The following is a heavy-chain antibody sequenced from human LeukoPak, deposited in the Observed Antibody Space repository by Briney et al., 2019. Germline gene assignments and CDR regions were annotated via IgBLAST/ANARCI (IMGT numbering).Heavy chain of an antibody. CDR3: ARAGTYSSSWYDY. CDR2: ISSSSSYT. J-gene: IGHJ4*02. D-gene: IGHD6-13*01. V-gene: IGHV3-21*01. CDR1: GFTFSSYS. Sequence: GGSLRLSCAASGFTFSSYSMNWVRQAPGKGLEWVSSISSSSSYTYYADSVKGRFTISRDNAKNSLYLQMNSLRAEDTAVYYCARAGTYSSSWYDYWGQGTLVTVSS.